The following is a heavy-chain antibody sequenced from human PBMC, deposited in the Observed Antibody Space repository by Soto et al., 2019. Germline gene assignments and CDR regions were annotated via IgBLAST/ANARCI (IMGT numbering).Heavy chain of an antibody. D-gene: IGHD6-19*01. CDR3: AKGGRQWLVTSDINI. CDR2: IYSGGST. Sequence: GGSLRLSCAASEFPVSRNYMTWLRQAPGKGLEWVSVIYSGGSTYYADSVKGRFTISRDSSKNTVSLEMTSLRAEDTAVYYCAKGGRQWLVTSDINIWGQEDLLTISS. V-gene: IGHV3-66*02. J-gene: IGHJ4*02. CDR1: EFPVSRNY.